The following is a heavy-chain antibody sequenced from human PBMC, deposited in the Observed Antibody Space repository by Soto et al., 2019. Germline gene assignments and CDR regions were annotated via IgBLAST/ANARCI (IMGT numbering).Heavy chain of an antibody. V-gene: IGHV4-31*03. Sequence: PSGTLSLTCTVSVGSISSGGYYWSWIRQHPGKGLEWIGYIYYSGSTYYNPSLKSRVTISVDTSKNQFSLKLSSVTAADTAVYYCARSGYSSSWKVDYWGQGTLVTVSS. CDR2: IYYSGST. CDR3: ARSGYSSSWKVDY. D-gene: IGHD6-13*01. CDR1: VGSISSGGYY. J-gene: IGHJ4*02.